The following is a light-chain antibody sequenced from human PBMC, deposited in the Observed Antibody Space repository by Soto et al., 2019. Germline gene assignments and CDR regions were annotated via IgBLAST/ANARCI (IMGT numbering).Light chain of an antibody. V-gene: IGKV3-11*01. Sequence: EIVLTQSPATLSLSPGNRATLSCRASQSISGYLAWYQQKPGQAPRLLIYDASNRATGIPARFSGSGSGTEFTLTITSLEPEDFAVYYCQQRSNCPSTFGGGTKVEI. CDR2: DAS. J-gene: IGKJ4*01. CDR1: QSISGY. CDR3: QQRSNCPST.